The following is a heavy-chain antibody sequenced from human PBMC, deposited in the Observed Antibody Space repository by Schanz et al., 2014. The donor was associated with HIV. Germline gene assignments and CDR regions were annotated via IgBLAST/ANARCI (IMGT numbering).Heavy chain of an antibody. V-gene: IGHV1-69*01. D-gene: IGHD1-26*01. J-gene: IGHJ4*02. CDR3: ARDRPVIVGATRADGGTDFDY. CDR2: IIPIFGTA. CDR1: GGSFSYYA. Sequence: QVQLVQSGAEVKKPGSSVKVSCKASGGSFSYYAINWVRQAPGQGLEWMGGIIPIFGTANYAQKFQGRVTITADESTEMAYLELRSLRSEDTAVYYCARDRPVIVGATRADGGTDFDYWGQGTLVTVSS.